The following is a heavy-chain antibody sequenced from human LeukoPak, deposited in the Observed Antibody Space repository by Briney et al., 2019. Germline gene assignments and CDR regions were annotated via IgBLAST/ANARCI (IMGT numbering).Heavy chain of an antibody. J-gene: IGHJ4*02. D-gene: IGHD3-10*01. CDR1: GISLSNYA. CDR2: ISERGGST. CDR3: AKRGVVIRGILVIGYHQEAYHYDF. V-gene: IGHV3-23*01. Sequence: GGSLRLSCVVSGISLSNYAMTWVCQAPGKGLEWVSYISERGGSTTYADSVKGRFTISRDTSLNTLYLQMNNLRAEDRAVYFCAKRGVVIRGILVIGYHQEAYHYDFWGQGVLVTVSS.